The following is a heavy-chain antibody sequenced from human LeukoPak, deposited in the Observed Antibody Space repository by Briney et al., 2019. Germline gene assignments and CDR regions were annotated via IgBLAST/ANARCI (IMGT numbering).Heavy chain of an antibody. CDR1: GGSFSGYY. V-gene: IGHV4-34*01. J-gene: IGHJ4*02. D-gene: IGHD3-10*01. CDR3: ARRDRYYYGSGSYDY. Sequence: SETLSLTCAVYGGSFSGYYWSWIRQPPGKGLEWIGEINHSGSTKYNPSLKSRVTISVDTSKNQFSLKLSSVTAADTAVYYCARRDRYYYGSGSYDYWGQGTLVTVSS. CDR2: INHSGST.